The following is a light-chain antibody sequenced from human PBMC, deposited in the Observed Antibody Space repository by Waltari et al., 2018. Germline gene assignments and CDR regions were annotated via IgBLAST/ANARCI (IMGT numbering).Light chain of an antibody. Sequence: SSELTQDPTMSVALVQTVSITCQGDSLRRYYASWYQQRPGQAPILSLYGHNNRPSGVPDRFSGTTSGNTASLTITGAQAEDEADYYCLSRDTTSTRVFGGGTRLTV. CDR3: LSRDTTSTRV. V-gene: IGLV3-19*01. CDR2: GHN. CDR1: SLRRYY. J-gene: IGLJ3*02.